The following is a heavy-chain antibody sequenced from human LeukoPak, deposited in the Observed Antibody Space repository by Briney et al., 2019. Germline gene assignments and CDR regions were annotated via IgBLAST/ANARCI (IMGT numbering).Heavy chain of an antibody. CDR3: TGGRLTGTLGYCDY. CDR1: LGTSSSYA. CDR2: IIPIFGTA. D-gene: IGHD1-20*01. Sequence: SVKVSPMPSLGTSSSYAISWVRQAPGQGLEWMGRIIPIFGTANYAQKFQGRVTITADKSTSTAYMELSSLRSEDTAVYYCTGGRLTGTLGYCDYWGQGTLVTVSS. V-gene: IGHV1-69*06. J-gene: IGHJ4*02.